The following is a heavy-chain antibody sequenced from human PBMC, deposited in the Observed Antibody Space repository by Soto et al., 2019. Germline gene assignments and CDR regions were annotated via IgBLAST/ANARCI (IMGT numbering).Heavy chain of an antibody. CDR3: ARYGDYEWFDY. V-gene: IGHV4-59*01. Sequence: QVQLQESGPGLVKPSETLSLTCTVSGGSISSYYWSWIRQPPGKGLEWIGYIYCSGSTNYNPSLKSRVTISVDTSKNQFSLKLSSVTAADTAVYYCARYGDYEWFDYWGQGTLVTVSS. D-gene: IGHD4-17*01. J-gene: IGHJ4*02. CDR1: GGSISSYY. CDR2: IYCSGST.